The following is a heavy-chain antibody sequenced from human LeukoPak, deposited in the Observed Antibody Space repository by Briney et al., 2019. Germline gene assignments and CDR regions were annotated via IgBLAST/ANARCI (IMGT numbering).Heavy chain of an antibody. V-gene: IGHV3-11*01. CDR1: GFTFSDYY. J-gene: IGHJ4*02. CDR3: ARDPGSYNSSGWYDY. CDR2: ISYSGSSI. Sequence: PGGSLRLSCAASGFTFSDYYMSWIRQAPGKGLEWVSYISYSGSSIYYADSVKGRFTISRDNAKNSLYLQMNSLRAEDTAVYYCARDPGSYNSSGWYDYWGQGTLVTVSS. D-gene: IGHD6-19*01.